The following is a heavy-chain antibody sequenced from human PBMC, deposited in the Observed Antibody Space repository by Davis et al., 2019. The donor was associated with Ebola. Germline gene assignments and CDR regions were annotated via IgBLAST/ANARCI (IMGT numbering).Heavy chain of an antibody. J-gene: IGHJ6*03. CDR2: IYTSGST. Sequence: PSETLSLTCTVSGGSISSGRYYWSWIRQPAGKGLEWIGHIYTSGSTNYNPSLKSRVTISVDTSKNQFSLKLSSVTAADTAVYYCARDGSGSYSAFYYYYYMDVWGKGTTVTVSS. V-gene: IGHV4-61*09. CDR1: GGSISSGRYY. CDR3: ARDGSGSYSAFYYYYYMDV. D-gene: IGHD3-10*01.